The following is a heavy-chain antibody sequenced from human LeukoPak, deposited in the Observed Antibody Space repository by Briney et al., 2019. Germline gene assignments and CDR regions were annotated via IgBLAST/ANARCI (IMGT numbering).Heavy chain of an antibody. CDR2: IYDSGTT. V-gene: IGHV4-31*03. J-gene: IGHJ4*02. Sequence: SETLSLTCTVSGGSISNGGYYWSWIRQHPGKGLEWIGYIYDSGTTYYSPALQSRVTISVDTSDNKFSLNLRSPTAADTAVYYCARGGDRRGFDFWGQGTLVTVSS. CDR3: ARGGDRRGFDF. D-gene: IGHD1-14*01. CDR1: GGSISNGGYY.